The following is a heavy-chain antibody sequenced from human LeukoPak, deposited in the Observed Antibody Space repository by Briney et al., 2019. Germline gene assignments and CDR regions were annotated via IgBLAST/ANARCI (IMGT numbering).Heavy chain of an antibody. CDR1: GFSLYTRGVG. D-gene: IGHD3-9*01. V-gene: IGHV2-5*02. CDR3: ALSARSNYDIVTGHYRGFEH. Sequence: SGPTLVNPTQTLTLTCTFSGFSLYTRGVGVGWIRQPPGKALEWLALIHWDDDKRYTPSLKSRLTVTKDASKNQVVLEMTNMDPVDTATYYCALSARSNYDIVTGHYRGFEHWGQGTLVTVSS. J-gene: IGHJ4*02. CDR2: IHWDDDK.